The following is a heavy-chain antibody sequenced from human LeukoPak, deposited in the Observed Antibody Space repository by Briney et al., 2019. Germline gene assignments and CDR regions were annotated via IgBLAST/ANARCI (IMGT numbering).Heavy chain of an antibody. CDR1: GFTFSSYN. D-gene: IGHD3-22*01. J-gene: IGHJ6*03. CDR2: ISSSSNNI. CDR3: AKRGTMTNLNNYYYYYMDV. V-gene: IGHV3-48*01. Sequence: GGSLRLSCAASGFTFSSYNMNWVRQAPGKGLEWISYISSSSNNIYYADSVNGRFTISRDNAKKSLYLQMNSLRADDTAVYYCAKRGTMTNLNNYYYYYMDVWGKGTTVTISS.